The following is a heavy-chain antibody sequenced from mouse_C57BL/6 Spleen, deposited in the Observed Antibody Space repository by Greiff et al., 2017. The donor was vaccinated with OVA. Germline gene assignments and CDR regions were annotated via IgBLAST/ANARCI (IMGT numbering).Heavy chain of an antibody. CDR1: GFTFSDYG. V-gene: IGHV5-17*01. J-gene: IGHJ4*01. CDR3: ARRHYGSSPMDY. D-gene: IGHD1-1*01. Sequence: EVKLMESGGGLVKPGGSLKLSCAASGFTFSDYGMHWVRQAPEKGLEWVAYISSGSSTIYYADTVKGRFTISRDNAKNTLFLQMTSLRSEDTAMYYCARRHYGSSPMDYWGQGTSVTVSS. CDR2: ISSGSSTI.